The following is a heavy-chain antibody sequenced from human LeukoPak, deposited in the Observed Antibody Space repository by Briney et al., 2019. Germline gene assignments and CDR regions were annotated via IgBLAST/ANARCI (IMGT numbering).Heavy chain of an antibody. J-gene: IGHJ4*02. D-gene: IGHD6-13*01. V-gene: IGHV4-59*01. CDR2: IYYSGST. CDR1: GGSISSYY. CDR3: ARTRGGSSSWYPPDY. Sequence: SETLSLTCTVSGGSISSYYWSWIRQPPGKGLEWTGYIYYSGSTNYNPSLKSRVTISVDTSKNQFSLKLSSVTAADTAVYYCARTRGGSSSWYPPDYWGQGTLVTVSS.